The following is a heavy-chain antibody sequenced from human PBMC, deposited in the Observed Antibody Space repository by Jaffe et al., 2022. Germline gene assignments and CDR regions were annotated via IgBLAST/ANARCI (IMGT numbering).Heavy chain of an antibody. V-gene: IGHV3-23*01. J-gene: IGHJ3*02. D-gene: IGHD4-17*01. CDR1: GFTFSSYA. CDR2: ISGSGGST. Sequence: EVQLLESGGGLVQPGGSLRLSCAASGFTFSSYAMSWVRQAPGKGLEWVSAISGSGGSTYYADSVKGRFTISRDNSKNTLYLQMNSLRAEDTAVYYCAKVRTVTTYTQNDAFDIWGQGTMVTVSS. CDR3: AKVRTVTTYTQNDAFDI.